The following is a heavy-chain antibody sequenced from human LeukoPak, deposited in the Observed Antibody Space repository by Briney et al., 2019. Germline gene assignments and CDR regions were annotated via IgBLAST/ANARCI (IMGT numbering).Heavy chain of an antibody. Sequence: PSETLSLTCTVSGGSISSGGYYWSWIRQHPGKGLEWIGYIYYSGSTYYNPSLKSRVTISVDTSKNQFSLKLSSVTAADTAVYYCARDLRYNWNYGVCSWFDPWGQGTLVTVSS. D-gene: IGHD1-7*01. V-gene: IGHV4-31*03. J-gene: IGHJ5*02. CDR1: GGSISSGGYY. CDR2: IYYSGST. CDR3: ARDLRYNWNYGVCSWFDP.